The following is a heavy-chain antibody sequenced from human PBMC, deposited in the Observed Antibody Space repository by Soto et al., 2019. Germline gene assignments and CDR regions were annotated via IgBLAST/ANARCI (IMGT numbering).Heavy chain of an antibody. CDR3: AKDRGGYCSGGSCPNYYYYYGMDV. CDR2: IYYSGTA. D-gene: IGHD2-15*01. J-gene: IGHJ6*02. CDR1: DGSVNSGNYQ. V-gene: IGHV4-61*01. Sequence: SETLSLTCSVSDGSVNSGNYQWSWIRQLPGKGLEWIGYIYYSGTAHYNPSLKSRVTISLDKSKNQFSLKLSSLTTADTAVYYCAKDRGGYCSGGSCPNYYYYYGMDVWGQGTTVTVSS.